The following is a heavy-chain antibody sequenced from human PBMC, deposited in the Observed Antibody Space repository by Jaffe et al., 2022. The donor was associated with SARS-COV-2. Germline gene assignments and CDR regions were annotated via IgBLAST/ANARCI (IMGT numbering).Heavy chain of an antibody. CDR3: ARHEDSPDFYV. D-gene: IGHD2-15*01. Sequence: QLQLQESGPGLVKPSETLSLTCTVSGGSISSSSYYWGWIRQPPGKGLEWIGSIYYSGSTYYNPSLKSRVTISVDTSKNQFSLKLSSVTAADTAVYYCARHEDSPDFYVWGQGTTVTVSS. CDR1: GGSISSSSYY. J-gene: IGHJ6*02. V-gene: IGHV4-39*01. CDR2: IYYSGST.